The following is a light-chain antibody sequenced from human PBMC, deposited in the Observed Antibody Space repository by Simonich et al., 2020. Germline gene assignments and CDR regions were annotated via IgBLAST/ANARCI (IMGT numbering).Light chain of an antibody. CDR2: LNSDGSH. CDR1: SGHSSYA. V-gene: IGLV4-69*01. J-gene: IGLJ3*02. CDR3: QTWGTGINWV. Sequence: QLVLTQSPSASASLGASVKLTCTLTSGHSSYAIAWHQQQPEKGPRYLMKLNSDGSHSKGEGIPDRFSGSSSGAERYLPISSLQSEDEADYYCQTWGTGINWVFGGGTKLTVL.